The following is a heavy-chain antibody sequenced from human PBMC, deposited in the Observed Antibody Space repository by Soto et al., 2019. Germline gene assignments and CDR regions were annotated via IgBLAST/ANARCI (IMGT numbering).Heavy chain of an antibody. CDR3: ARHPGYYDILTGYTTYYFDY. CDR2: IIPIFGTA. J-gene: IGHJ4*01. CDR1: GGTFSSYA. D-gene: IGHD3-9*01. V-gene: IGHV1-69*13. Sequence: GASVKVSCKASGGTFSSYAISWVRQAPGQGLEWMGGIIPIFGTADYAQKFQGRVTITADESTSTAYMELSSLRSEDTAVYYCARHPGYYDILTGYTTYYFDYWGHGILVTVSS.